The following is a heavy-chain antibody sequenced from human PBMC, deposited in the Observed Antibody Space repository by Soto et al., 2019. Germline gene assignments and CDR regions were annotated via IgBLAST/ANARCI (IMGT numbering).Heavy chain of an antibody. J-gene: IGHJ6*02. Sequence: ASVKVSCKASGYTFTSYYMHWVRQAPGQGLEWMGIINPSGGSTSYAQKLQGRVTITADKSTSTAYMELSSLRSEDTAVYYCATNSPHYDILTGYYDYYYYYGMDVWGQGTTVTVSS. V-gene: IGHV1-46*01. D-gene: IGHD3-9*01. CDR3: ATNSPHYDILTGYYDYYYYYGMDV. CDR1: GYTFTSYY. CDR2: INPSGGST.